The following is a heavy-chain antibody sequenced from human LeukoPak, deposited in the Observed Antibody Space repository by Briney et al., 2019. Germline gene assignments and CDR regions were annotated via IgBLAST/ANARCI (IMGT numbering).Heavy chain of an antibody. Sequence: GGSLRLSCAASGFTVSSYYMMWVRQAPGKGLEWGSVMYSGGSTYYADSVKGRVAISRNNSQNTVFLQMNIVRVEDTAVYYCARSYSNHLFGMDVWGQGTAVTVSS. J-gene: IGHJ6*02. D-gene: IGHD4-11*01. V-gene: IGHV3-66*01. CDR1: GFTVSSYY. CDR3: ARSYSNHLFGMDV. CDR2: MYSGGST.